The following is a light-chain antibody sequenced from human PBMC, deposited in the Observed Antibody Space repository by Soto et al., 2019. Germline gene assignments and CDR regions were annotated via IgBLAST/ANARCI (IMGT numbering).Light chain of an antibody. V-gene: IGKV4-1*01. J-gene: IGKJ4*01. CDR2: WAS. Sequence: DIVMTQSPDSLAVSLGERATINCESSQSVLYSSNNKNYLAWYQQKPGQPPKLLIYWASTRESGVPDRFSGSGSGTDFTLTIRSLQAEDVAVYYCQQYYSTLTFGGGTKVDIK. CDR1: QSVLYSSNNKNY. CDR3: QQYYSTLT.